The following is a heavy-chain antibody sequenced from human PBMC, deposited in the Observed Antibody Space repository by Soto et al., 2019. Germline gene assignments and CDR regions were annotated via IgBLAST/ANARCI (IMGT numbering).Heavy chain of an antibody. D-gene: IGHD3-16*01. CDR1: GGSISSGDYY. CDR2: IYYSGST. Sequence: QVQLQESGPGLVKPSQTLSLTCTVSGGSISSGDYYWSWIRQPPGKGLEWIGYIYYSGSTYYNPSRKSRVTISVDTSKNQFSLKLSSVTAADTAVYYCARDVRNFGGPFRFDPWGQGTLVTVSS. V-gene: IGHV4-30-4*01. J-gene: IGHJ5*02. CDR3: ARDVRNFGGPFRFDP.